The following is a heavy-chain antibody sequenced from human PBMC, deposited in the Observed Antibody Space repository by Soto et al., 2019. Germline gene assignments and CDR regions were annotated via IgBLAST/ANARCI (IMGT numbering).Heavy chain of an antibody. J-gene: IGHJ3*02. CDR1: GFTFSSYA. D-gene: IGHD6-6*01. V-gene: IGHV3-23*01. CDR3: PKVSIAGRVSSFDI. Sequence: EVQLLESGGGLVQPGGSLRLSCAASGFTFSSYAMSWVREAPGKGLEWVSAISGSGGSTYYAVSVKARFTISRDNSKNTLYLQMNSLRTGDTAVYYCPKVSIAGRVSSFDILGQGKMDTVSS. CDR2: ISGSGGST.